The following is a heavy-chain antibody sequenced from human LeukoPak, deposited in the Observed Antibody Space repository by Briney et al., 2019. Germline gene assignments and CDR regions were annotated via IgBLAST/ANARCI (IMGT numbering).Heavy chain of an antibody. CDR2: TYYRSKWYN. Sequence: SQTLSLTCAISGDSVSSNSAAWNWIRQSPSRGLEWLGRTYYRSKWYNDYAVSVKSRITINPDTSKNQFSLQLNSVTPEDTAVYYCASARRRNWGNREDGSLFVWYFDLWGRGTLVTVSS. V-gene: IGHV6-1*01. CDR1: GDSVSSNSAA. D-gene: IGHD7-27*01. J-gene: IGHJ2*01. CDR3: ASARRRNWGNREDGSLFVWYFDL.